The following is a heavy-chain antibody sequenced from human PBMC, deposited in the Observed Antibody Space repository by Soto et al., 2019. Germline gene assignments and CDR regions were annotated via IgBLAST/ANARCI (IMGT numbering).Heavy chain of an antibody. CDR1: GFSLSTNGVG. D-gene: IGHD3-10*02. J-gene: IGHJ4*02. V-gene: IGHV2-5*02. CDR2: IYWDDDK. CDR3: AHSPRITMYDY. Sequence: QITLKESGPTLVKPTQTLTLTCTFSGFSLSTNGVGVGWIRQPPGKALEWLALIYWDDDKRYSPSLKSRLTTTKDTPKNRVVLTMTNMDPVDTATYYCAHSPRITMYDYWGQGTLVTVSS.